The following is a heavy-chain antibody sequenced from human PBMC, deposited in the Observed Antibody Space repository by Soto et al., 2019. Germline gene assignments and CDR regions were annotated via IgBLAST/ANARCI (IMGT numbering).Heavy chain of an antibody. CDR2: AYYRSQWYY. D-gene: IGHD2-21*02. Sequence: SQTLSLTCVISGDSVSSNSAAWNWIRQSPSRGLEWLGRAYYRSQWYYDSAVSVRSRITVIPDTSKNQFSLQLNSVTPEDTAVYYCTKQKGDSRTCHGMDVWGQGTTVTVSS. J-gene: IGHJ6*02. V-gene: IGHV6-1*01. CDR3: TKQKGDSRTCHGMDV. CDR1: GDSVSSNSAA.